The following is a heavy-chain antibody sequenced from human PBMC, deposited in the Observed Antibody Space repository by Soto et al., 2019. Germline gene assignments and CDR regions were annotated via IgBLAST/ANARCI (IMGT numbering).Heavy chain of an antibody. D-gene: IGHD1-26*01. CDR2: ISFSGGST. V-gene: IGHV3-23*01. J-gene: IGHJ4*02. CDR1: VFTFISYA. CDR3: AKDQRGSYSGPQDY. Sequence: WGSLRLSCSSSVFTFISYAMSWFRQAPGNGLEWVSAISFSGGSTYYADSVKVLFTISRDNSKNTLYLQMNSLRAEDTAVYYCAKDQRGSYSGPQDYWGQGTLVTVSS.